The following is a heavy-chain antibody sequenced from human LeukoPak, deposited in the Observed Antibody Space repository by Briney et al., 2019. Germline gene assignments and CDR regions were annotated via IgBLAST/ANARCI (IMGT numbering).Heavy chain of an antibody. V-gene: IGHV1-46*01. CDR1: GYTFTSYY. D-gene: IGHD4-23*01. CDR2: INPSGGST. J-gene: IGHJ4*02. CDR3: ARDLRWGYYFDY. Sequence: GASVKVSCKASGYTFTSYYMHWVRQAPGQGLEWMGIINPSGGSTSYAQKFQGRVTMTRDTSTSTVYMELSNLRSEDTAVYYCARDLRWGYYFDYWGQGTLVTVSS.